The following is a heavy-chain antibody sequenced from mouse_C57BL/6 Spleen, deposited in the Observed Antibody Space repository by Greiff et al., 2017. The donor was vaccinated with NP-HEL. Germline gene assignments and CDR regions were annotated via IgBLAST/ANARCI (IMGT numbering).Heavy chain of an antibody. Sequence: VQLKESGAELVRPGASVKLSCTASGFNIKDDYMHWVKQRPEQGLEWIGWIDPENGDTEYASKFQGKATITADTSSNTAYLQLSSLTSEDTAVYYCTHYGNYQFAYWGQGTLVTVSA. CDR2: IDPENGDT. D-gene: IGHD2-1*01. CDR3: THYGNYQFAY. V-gene: IGHV14-4*01. J-gene: IGHJ3*01. CDR1: GFNIKDDY.